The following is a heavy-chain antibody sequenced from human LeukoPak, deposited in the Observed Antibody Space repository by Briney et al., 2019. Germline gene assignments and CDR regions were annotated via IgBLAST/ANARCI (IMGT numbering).Heavy chain of an antibody. CDR1: GFTFSTYS. Sequence: GGSLRLSCAGSGFTFSTYSMNWVRQAPGKGLEWVSVIYSGGSTYYADSVKGRFTISRDSSKNTLYLQMNSLRAEDTAVYYCAVVDIVGGPYYYGMDVWGQGTTVTVSS. V-gene: IGHV3-53*01. D-gene: IGHD5-12*01. CDR3: AVVDIVGGPYYYGMDV. CDR2: IYSGGST. J-gene: IGHJ6*02.